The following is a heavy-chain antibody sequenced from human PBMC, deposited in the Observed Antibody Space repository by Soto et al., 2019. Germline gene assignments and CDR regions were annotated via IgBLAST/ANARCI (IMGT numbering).Heavy chain of an antibody. CDR3: ARHAGITGTYDAFDM. D-gene: IGHD1-20*01. CDR1: GGSISGYF. CDR2: IYYSGNT. Sequence: QVQLQESGPGLVKPSETLSLTCTVSGGSISGYFWSWIRQPPGKGLEWIGFIYYSGNTNYNPSLKSRVTISVDMSKNQFSLNLSSVTAADTALYYCARHAGITGTYDAFDMWGQGTMVTVSS. J-gene: IGHJ3*02. V-gene: IGHV4-59*08.